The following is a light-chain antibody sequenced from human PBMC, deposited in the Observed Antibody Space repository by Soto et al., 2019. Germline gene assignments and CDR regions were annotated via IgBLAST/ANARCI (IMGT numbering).Light chain of an antibody. V-gene: IGKV3-15*01. J-gene: IGKJ1*01. CDR2: AAS. CDR1: QSVSSN. CDR3: QQYDTWPT. Sequence: EIVMTQSPATLSVSPGERATLSCRASQSVSSNLAWYQQKPGQAPRHLMSAASTRASDVPARFSGSGSGTEFTLTISSLQSEDFALYYCQQYDTWPTFGQGTKVEIK.